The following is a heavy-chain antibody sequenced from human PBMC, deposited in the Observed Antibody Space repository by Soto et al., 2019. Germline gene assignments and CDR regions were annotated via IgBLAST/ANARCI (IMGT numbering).Heavy chain of an antibody. D-gene: IGHD2-2*01. V-gene: IGHV3-21*01. Sequence: GGSLRLSCAASGFTFSSYSMNWVRQAPGKGLEWVSSISSSSSYIYYADSVKGRFTISRDNAKNSLYLQMNSLRAEDTAVYYCARGVVVPAAMGGWFDPWGQGTLVTVSS. CDR2: ISSSSSYI. CDR1: GFTFSSYS. CDR3: ARGVVVPAAMGGWFDP. J-gene: IGHJ5*02.